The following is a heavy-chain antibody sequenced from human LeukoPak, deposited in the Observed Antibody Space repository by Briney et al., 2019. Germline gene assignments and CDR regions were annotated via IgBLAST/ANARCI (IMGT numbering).Heavy chain of an antibody. J-gene: IGHJ3*02. Sequence: ASVKVSCKASGYTFTGYYMHWVRQAPGQGLEWMGWINPNSGGTNYAQKFQGRVTMTRDTSISTAYMELSRLRSDDTAVYYCARDLRYFDWLGDAFDIWGQGTMVTVSS. V-gene: IGHV1-2*02. CDR2: INPNSGGT. CDR1: GYTFTGYY. D-gene: IGHD3-9*01. CDR3: ARDLRYFDWLGDAFDI.